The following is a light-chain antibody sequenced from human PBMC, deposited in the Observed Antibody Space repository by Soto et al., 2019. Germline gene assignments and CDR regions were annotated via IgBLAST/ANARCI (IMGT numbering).Light chain of an antibody. V-gene: IGKV3-15*01. Sequence: IVMTQSPGTLSVSPGESATLSCRASQSLSSDLAWYQQKPGQSPRLLIYAASTRATGIPARFSGSGSGTEFTLTISSLQSEDFAVYYCQQYNNWPKTFGQETKVDIK. J-gene: IGKJ1*01. CDR3: QQYNNWPKT. CDR2: AAS. CDR1: QSLSSD.